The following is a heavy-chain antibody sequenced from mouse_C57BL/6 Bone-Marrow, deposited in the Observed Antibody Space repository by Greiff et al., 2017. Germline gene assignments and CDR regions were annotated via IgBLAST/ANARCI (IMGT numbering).Heavy chain of an antibody. CDR2: IDPENGDT. Sequence: EVKVEESGAELVRPGASVKLSCTASGFNIKDAYMHWVKQRPEQGLEWIGWIDPENGDTEYASKFQGKATITVDTSSNTAYLQLSSLTSEDTAVYYCTRIAYWGQGTLVTVSA. J-gene: IGHJ3*01. CDR1: GFNIKDAY. V-gene: IGHV14-4*01. CDR3: TRIAY.